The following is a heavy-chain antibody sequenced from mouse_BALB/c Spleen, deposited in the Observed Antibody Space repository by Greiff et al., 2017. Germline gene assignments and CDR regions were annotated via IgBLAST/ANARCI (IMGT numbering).Heavy chain of an antibody. Sequence: VQLKQSGPSLVKPSQTLSLTCSVTGDSITSGYWNWIRKFPGNKLEYMGYISYSGSTYYNPSLKSRISITRDTSKNQYYLQLNSVTTEDTATYYCARYKAYYGNPFAYWGQGTLVTVSA. D-gene: IGHD2-10*01. CDR1: GDSITSGY. J-gene: IGHJ3*01. CDR3: ARYKAYYGNPFAY. V-gene: IGHV3-8*02. CDR2: ISYSGST.